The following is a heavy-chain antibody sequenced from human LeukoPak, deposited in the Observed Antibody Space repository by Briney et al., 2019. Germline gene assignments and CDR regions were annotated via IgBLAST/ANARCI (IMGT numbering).Heavy chain of an antibody. J-gene: IGHJ3*02. D-gene: IGHD2-21*02. CDR1: GFTFSSYS. CDR3: ARDFVVVTAMTTWDAFDI. Sequence: PGGSLRLSCAASGFTFSSYSMNWVRQAPGKGLEWVSSISSSSSYIYYADSVKGRFTISRDNAKNSLFLQMNSLRAEDTAVYYCARDFVVVTAMTTWDAFDIWGQGTMVTVSS. V-gene: IGHV3-21*01. CDR2: ISSSSSYI.